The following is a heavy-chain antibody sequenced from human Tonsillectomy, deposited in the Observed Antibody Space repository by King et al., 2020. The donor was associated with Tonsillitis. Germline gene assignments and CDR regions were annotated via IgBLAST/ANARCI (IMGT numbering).Heavy chain of an antibody. Sequence: VQLVQSGAEVKKPGSSVKVSCKASGNTFSSYGISWVRQAPGQGLEWMGGIIPIFGTANYAQKFQGRVTITADESTSTAYMELSSLRSEDTAVYYCARNSVDTTMGNYYYYYGMDVWGQGTTVTVSS. CDR1: GNTFSSYG. CDR3: ARNSVDTTMGNYYYYYGMDV. J-gene: IGHJ6*02. V-gene: IGHV1-69*01. D-gene: IGHD5-18*01. CDR2: IIPIFGTA.